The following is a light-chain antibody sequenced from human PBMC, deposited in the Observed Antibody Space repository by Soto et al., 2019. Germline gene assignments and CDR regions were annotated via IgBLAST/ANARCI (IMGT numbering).Light chain of an antibody. V-gene: IGLV2-8*01. Sequence: QSVLTQPPSASGSPGQSVTISCTGTSSDVGGYNYVSWYQHHPGKAPKLMIYDVTKRPSGVPDRFSGSKSGNTASLTVSGLQAEDEAYYYCSSYAGSNDLLFGGGTQLTVL. CDR2: DVT. J-gene: IGLJ3*02. CDR3: SSYAGSNDLL. CDR1: SSDVGGYNY.